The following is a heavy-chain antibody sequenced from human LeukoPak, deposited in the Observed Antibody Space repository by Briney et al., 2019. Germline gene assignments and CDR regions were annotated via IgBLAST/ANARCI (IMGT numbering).Heavy chain of an antibody. J-gene: IGHJ4*02. CDR1: GGSISSSSYY. D-gene: IGHD1-1*01. CDR2: IYYSGST. CDR3: ARLWRAAIDY. Sequence: SETLSLTCTVSGGSISSSSYYWGWIRQPPGKGLEWIGSIYYSGSTYYNPSLKSRVTISVDTSKNQFSLKLTSVTAADTAVYYCARLWRAAIDYGGQGTLVTVSS. V-gene: IGHV4-39*01.